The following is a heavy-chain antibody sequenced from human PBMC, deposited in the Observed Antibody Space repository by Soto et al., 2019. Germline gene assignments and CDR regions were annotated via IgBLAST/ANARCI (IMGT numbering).Heavy chain of an antibody. J-gene: IGHJ3*02. CDR2: ISWDGGST. Sequence: GGSLRLSCAASGFTFDDYTMHWVRQAPGKGLEWVSLISWDGGSTYYADSVKGRFTISRDNSKNSLYLQMNSLRTEDTALYYCAKDTEGYCSGGSCYSDAFDIWGQGTMVTVSS. CDR3: AKDTEGYCSGGSCYSDAFDI. CDR1: GFTFDDYT. D-gene: IGHD2-15*01. V-gene: IGHV3-43*01.